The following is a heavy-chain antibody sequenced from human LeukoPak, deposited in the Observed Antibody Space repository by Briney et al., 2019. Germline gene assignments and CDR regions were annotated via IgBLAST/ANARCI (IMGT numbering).Heavy chain of an antibody. CDR2: IYYSGST. D-gene: IGHD6-19*01. CDR3: ARGLSRLYSSGWSDYWYFDL. J-gene: IGHJ2*01. CDR1: GGSISSYY. Sequence: SETLSLTCTVSGGSISSYYWSWIRQPPGKGLEWIGYIYYSGSTNYNPSLKSRVTISVDTSKNQFSLKLSSVTAADTAVYYCARGLSRLYSSGWSDYWYFDLWGRGTLVTVSS. V-gene: IGHV4-59*01.